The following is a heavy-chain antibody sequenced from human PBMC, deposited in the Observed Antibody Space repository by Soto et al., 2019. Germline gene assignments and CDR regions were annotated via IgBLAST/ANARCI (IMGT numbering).Heavy chain of an antibody. CDR2: ISAYNGNT. J-gene: IGHJ5*02. CDR3: ARAPQMDGWFDP. V-gene: IGHV1-18*01. Sequence: QVQLVQSGAEVKKPGASVKVSCKASGYTFTSYGISWVRQAPGQGLEWMGWISAYNGNTNYAQKLQGRVTMTTDTSTSPAYMELRGLRADDTAVYYCARAPQMDGWFDPWGQGTLVTVSS. CDR1: GYTFTSYG.